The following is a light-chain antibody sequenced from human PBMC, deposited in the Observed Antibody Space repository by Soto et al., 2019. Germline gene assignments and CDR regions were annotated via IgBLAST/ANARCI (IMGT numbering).Light chain of an antibody. V-gene: IGKV1-5*01. CDR1: QTISSW. Sequence: DIQMTQPPSTLSASVGDRVTITCRASQTISSWLAWYQQKPGKAPKLLIYHASSLESGVPSRFSGSGSGTEFTLTISGLLPEDFATYHCQQYDSYPITFAQGTRRRL. J-gene: IGKJ5*01. CDR3: QQYDSYPIT. CDR2: HAS.